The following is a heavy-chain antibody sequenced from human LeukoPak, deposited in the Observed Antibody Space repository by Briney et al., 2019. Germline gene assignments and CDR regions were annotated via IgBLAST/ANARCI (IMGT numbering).Heavy chain of an antibody. J-gene: IGHJ1*01. Sequence: PSETLSLTCTVSGGSISSSSYYWGWIRQPPGKGLEWIGSIYYSGSTYYNPSLKSRVTISVDTSKNQFSLKLSSVTAADTAVYYCARCYDSSGYLDFQHWGQGTLVTVSS. D-gene: IGHD3-22*01. CDR3: ARCYDSSGYLDFQH. V-gene: IGHV4-39*07. CDR2: IYYSGST. CDR1: GGSISSSSYY.